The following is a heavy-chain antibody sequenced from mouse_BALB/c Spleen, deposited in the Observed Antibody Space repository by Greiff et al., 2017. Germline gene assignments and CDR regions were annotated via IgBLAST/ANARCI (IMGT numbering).Heavy chain of an antibody. J-gene: IGHJ4*01. CDR1: GFTFSSFG. V-gene: IGHV5-17*02. CDR3: ARWSAMDY. Sequence: EVQVVESGGGLVQPGGSRKLSCAASGFTFSSFGMHWVRQAPEKGLEWVAYISSGSSTIYYADTVKGRFTISRDNPKNTLFLQMTSLRSEDTAMYYCARWSAMDYWGQGTSVTVSS. CDR2: ISSGSSTI.